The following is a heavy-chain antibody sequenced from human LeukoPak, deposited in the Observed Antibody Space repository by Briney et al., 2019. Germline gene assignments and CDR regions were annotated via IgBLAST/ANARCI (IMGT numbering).Heavy chain of an antibody. D-gene: IGHD4-17*01. Sequence: ASETLSLTCTVSGGSISSSSYYWGWIRQPPGKGLEWIGSIYYSGSTYYNPSLKSRVTISVDTSKNQFSLKLTSVIAADTAMYFCASTVYGGYNVYYFNYWGQGIPVTVSS. CDR2: IYYSGST. CDR3: ASTVYGGYNVYYFNY. V-gene: IGHV4-39*07. J-gene: IGHJ4*02. CDR1: GGSISSSSYY.